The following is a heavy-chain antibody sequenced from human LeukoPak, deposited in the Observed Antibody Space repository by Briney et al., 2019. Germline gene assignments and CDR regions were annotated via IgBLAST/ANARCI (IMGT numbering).Heavy chain of an antibody. D-gene: IGHD3-3*02. Sequence: GGSLRLSCTASGFSFSNYAIHWVRQAPGKGLEWVSLISYDGSNEDYTESVKGRFTISRDNSKNTLYLLMNSLRAEDTAVYYCAKTGSFDYFDYWGQGTLVTVSS. J-gene: IGHJ4*02. CDR1: GFSFSNYA. CDR2: ISYDGSNE. V-gene: IGHV3-30*18. CDR3: AKTGSFDYFDY.